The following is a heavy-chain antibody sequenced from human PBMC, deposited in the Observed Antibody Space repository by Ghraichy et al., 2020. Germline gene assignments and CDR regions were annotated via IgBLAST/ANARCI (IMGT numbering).Heavy chain of an antibody. CDR3: AGELQNWIDP. Sequence: LTCAASGFTVSSYSMNWVRQAPGKGLEWVSYISNGGTTRYYADSVKGRFTISRDNAKNSLYLQMNSLRDEDTAVYYCAGELQNWIDPWGQGTLVTVSS. CDR2: ISNGGTTR. D-gene: IGHD4-11*01. CDR1: GFTVSSYS. J-gene: IGHJ5*02. V-gene: IGHV3-48*02.